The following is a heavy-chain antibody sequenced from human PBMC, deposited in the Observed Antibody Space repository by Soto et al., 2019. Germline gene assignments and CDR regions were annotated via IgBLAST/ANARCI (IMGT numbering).Heavy chain of an antibody. Sequence: PLETRRVTCAVSGGAIIDIRCRWGWIPQPPGKGLEWIASIKYSGTTFYNPSLKSRVTLSVDTSKNQFALKLSSVTAAETAVYYCARHGLTGSYYDAFDIWGQGTMVTVSS. V-gene: IGHV4-39*01. CDR3: ARHGLTGSYYDAFDI. CDR2: IKYSGTT. D-gene: IGHD1-26*01. CDR1: GGAIIDIRCR. J-gene: IGHJ3*02.